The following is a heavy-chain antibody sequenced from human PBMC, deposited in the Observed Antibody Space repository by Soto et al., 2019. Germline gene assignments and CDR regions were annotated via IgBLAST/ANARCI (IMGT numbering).Heavy chain of an antibody. CDR3: ARESAGSGKNNWFDP. V-gene: IGHV4-59*11. D-gene: IGHD3-10*01. J-gene: IGHJ5*02. CDR1: GGSISSHY. Sequence: QVQLQESGPGLVKPSETLSLTCNVSGGSISSHYWSWIRQPPGKGLEWIGYIYYSGSTYYNPSRKCRVTMSVDTSRNQLLLQLNSVTAADTAVYYCARESAGSGKNNWFDPWGQGTLVTVSS. CDR2: IYYSGST.